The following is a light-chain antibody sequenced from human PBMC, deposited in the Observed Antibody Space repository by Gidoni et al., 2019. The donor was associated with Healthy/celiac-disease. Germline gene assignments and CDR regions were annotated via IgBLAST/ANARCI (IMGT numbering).Light chain of an antibody. J-gene: IGKJ1*01. Sequence: DIVMTQSPDSLAVSLGERATINCKSSQSVLYSSNNKNYLAWYQQKPGQPPKLLIYWASTLESGVPSRFSGSGSGTDFTLTISSLQSEYVAVYSCQQYYSSPRTFGQXTKVEIK. V-gene: IGKV4-1*01. CDR2: WAS. CDR1: QSVLYSSNNKNY. CDR3: QQYYSSPRT.